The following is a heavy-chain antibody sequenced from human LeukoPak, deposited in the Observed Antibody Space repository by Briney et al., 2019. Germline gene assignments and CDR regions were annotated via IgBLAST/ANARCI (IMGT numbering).Heavy chain of an antibody. D-gene: IGHD6-19*01. V-gene: IGHV4-30-4*01. J-gene: IGHJ6*02. CDR1: GGSISSGDYY. CDR2: IYYSGRT. Sequence: SETLSLTCTVSGGSISSGDYYWSWIRQPPGKGLEWIGYIYYSGRTYYNPSLKSRVTISVDTSKNQFSLKLSSVTAADTAVYYCAKDQQWLPKGGVDVWGQGTTVTVSS. CDR3: AKDQQWLPKGGVDV.